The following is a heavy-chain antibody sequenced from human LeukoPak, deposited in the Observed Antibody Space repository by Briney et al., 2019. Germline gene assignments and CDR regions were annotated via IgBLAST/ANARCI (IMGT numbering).Heavy chain of an antibody. V-gene: IGHV3-7*01. Sequence: GGSLRLSCAVSGFTFSRHWMSWVRQAPGKGLEWLANIKQDGSEKYYVDSVEGRFTISRDNAKNSLYLQMNSLRAEDTAVYYCARVDGDAPGIFDYWGQGTLVTVSS. D-gene: IGHD4-17*01. J-gene: IGHJ4*02. CDR2: IKQDGSEK. CDR1: GFTFSRHW. CDR3: ARVDGDAPGIFDY.